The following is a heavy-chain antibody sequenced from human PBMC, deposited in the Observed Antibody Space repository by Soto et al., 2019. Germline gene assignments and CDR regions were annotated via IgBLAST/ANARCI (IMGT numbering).Heavy chain of an antibody. J-gene: IGHJ4*02. CDR3: AVYLAGIGGDGD. CDR1: GGSVNSGRFH. Sequence: QVQLQESGPGLVKPSETLSLTCTVSGGSVNSGRFHWSWIRQPPGRGLEWIGQIQNGGISNCNSSLKSRVTISLDTSKHQFSLKLNSVTAADTAMYYCAVYLAGIGGDGDWGQGILVAVSS. D-gene: IGHD3-10*01. CDR2: IQNGGIS. V-gene: IGHV4-61*01.